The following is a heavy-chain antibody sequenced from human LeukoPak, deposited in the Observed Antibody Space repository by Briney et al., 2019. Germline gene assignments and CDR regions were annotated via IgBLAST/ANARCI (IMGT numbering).Heavy chain of an antibody. CDR1: GFTFNTYA. J-gene: IGHJ4*02. CDR3: AKEFVAAVGHYFDY. CDR2: ISGSGANT. Sequence: GGSLRLSCAASGFTFNTYAMTWVRQAPGKGLEWVSSISGSGANTYYADSVKGRFTISRDNSKNTLSLQLNSLRAEDTAVYYCAKEFVAAVGHYFDYWGQGTLVTVSS. D-gene: IGHD6-13*01. V-gene: IGHV3-23*01.